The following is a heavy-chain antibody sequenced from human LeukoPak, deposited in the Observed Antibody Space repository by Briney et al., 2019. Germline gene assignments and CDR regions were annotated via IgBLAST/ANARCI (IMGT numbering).Heavy chain of an antibody. CDR1: GGSISSYY. V-gene: IGHV4-59*01. CDR3: ARDRGYSYADYYYFYNLDV. D-gene: IGHD5-18*01. CDR2: IYYSGST. J-gene: IGHJ6*03. Sequence: PSEALSLTCTVSGGSISSYYWSWIRQPPGKGLEWIGYIYYSGSTNYNPSLKSRVTISVDTSKNQFSLKLSSVTAAHTAVYYCARDRGYSYADYYYFYNLDVSGKGTTVTVSS.